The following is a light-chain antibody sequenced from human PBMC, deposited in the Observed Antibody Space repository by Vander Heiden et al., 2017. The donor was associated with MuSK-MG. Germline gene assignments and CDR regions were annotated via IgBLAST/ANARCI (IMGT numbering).Light chain of an antibody. CDR3: QRYNDWPYT. CDR2: AAS. CDR1: QSVNRN. J-gene: IGKJ2*01. Sequence: EVVMTQSPATLSVSPGERVTLSCRASQSVNRNLAWYQQKPGQAPRLLIDAASTRASGIPARFSGSGSGTEFSLTITSLQSEDFAVYYCQRYNDWPYTFGQGTKVESK. V-gene: IGKV3-15*01.